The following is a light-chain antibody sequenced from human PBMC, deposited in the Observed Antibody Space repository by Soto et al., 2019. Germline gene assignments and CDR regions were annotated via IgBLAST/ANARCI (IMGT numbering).Light chain of an antibody. CDR2: AAS. CDR1: QDIRND. V-gene: IGKV1-17*01. Sequence: DIQMTQSPSSLSASVGDRITITCRASQDIRNDLGWYQQKPGKAPKRLIYAASSLQSGVPSRFSGSGSWTEFTLTISSLQPEDFATYYYLQHNTYPRYTFGQGTKLEIK. CDR3: LQHNTYPRYT. J-gene: IGKJ2*01.